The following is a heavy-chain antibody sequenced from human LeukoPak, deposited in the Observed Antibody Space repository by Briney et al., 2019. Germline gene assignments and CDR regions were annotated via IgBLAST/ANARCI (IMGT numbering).Heavy chain of an antibody. CDR3: ARGRYSSRVSGFDP. CDR2: INPNSGGT. J-gene: IGHJ5*02. Sequence: ASVKVSCKASGYTFTGCYMHWVRQAPGQGLEWMGWINPNSGGTNYAQKFQGRVTMTRDTSISTAYMELSRLRSEDTAVYYCARGRYSSRVSGFDPWGQGTLVTVSS. D-gene: IGHD6-13*01. CDR1: GYTFTGCY. V-gene: IGHV1-2*02.